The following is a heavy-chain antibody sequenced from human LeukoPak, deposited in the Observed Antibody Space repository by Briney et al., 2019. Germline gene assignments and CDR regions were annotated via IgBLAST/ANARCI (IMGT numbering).Heavy chain of an antibody. CDR1: GFTFSSYS. V-gene: IGHV3-48*01. D-gene: IGHD6-13*01. J-gene: IGHJ4*02. CDR3: ARSPRGIAAAGPTLYYFDY. CDR2: ISSSSSTI. Sequence: GGSLRLSCAASGFTFSSYSMNWVRQAPGKGLEWVSSISSSSSTIYYADSVKGRFTISRDNAKNSLYLQMNSLRAEDTAVYYCARSPRGIAAAGPTLYYFDYWGQGTLVTVSS.